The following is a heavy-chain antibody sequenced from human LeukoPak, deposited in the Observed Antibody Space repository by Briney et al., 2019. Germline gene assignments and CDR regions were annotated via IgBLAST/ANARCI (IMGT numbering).Heavy chain of an antibody. CDR1: GFTVSSNY. CDR3: ARLEHCSSTSCYPDC. V-gene: IGHV3-74*01. J-gene: IGHJ4*02. CDR2: INTDGSST. D-gene: IGHD2-2*01. Sequence: GGSLRLSCAASGFTVSSNYMSWVRQAPGKGLEWVSRINTDGSSTSYADSVKGRFTISRDNAKNTLYLQMNSLRAEDTAVYYCARLEHCSSTSCYPDCWGQGTLVTVSS.